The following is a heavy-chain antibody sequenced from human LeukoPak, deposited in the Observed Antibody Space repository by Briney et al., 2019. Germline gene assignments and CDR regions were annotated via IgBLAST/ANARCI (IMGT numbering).Heavy chain of an antibody. CDR2: INPKSGGT. J-gene: IGHJ3*02. Sequence: ASVKVSCKASGYSFTGHYMHWVRQAPGQGLEWMGWINPKSGGTNYAQKFQGRVTMTRDTSISTAYMDMSSLRSDDTAVYYCATFYGSGKGGAFDIWGQGTMVTVSS. CDR1: GYSFTGHY. CDR3: ATFYGSGKGGAFDI. D-gene: IGHD3-10*01. V-gene: IGHV1-2*02.